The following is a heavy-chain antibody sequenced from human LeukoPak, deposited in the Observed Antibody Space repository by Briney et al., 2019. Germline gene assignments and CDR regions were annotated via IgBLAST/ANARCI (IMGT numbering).Heavy chain of an antibody. D-gene: IGHD6-19*01. V-gene: IGHV3-30*04. CDR2: ISYDGSNK. Sequence: GGSLRLSCAASGFTFSSYAMHWVRQAPGKGLEWVAVISYDGSNKYYADSVKGRFTISRDNSKNTLYLQMNSLRAEDRAVYYCARDRSSSGRGWFDPWGQGTLVTVSS. J-gene: IGHJ5*02. CDR1: GFTFSSYA. CDR3: ARDRSSSGRGWFDP.